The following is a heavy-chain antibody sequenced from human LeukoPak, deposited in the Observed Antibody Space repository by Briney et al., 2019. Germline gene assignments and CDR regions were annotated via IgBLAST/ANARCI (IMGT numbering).Heavy chain of an antibody. CDR2: IYYSGST. CDR1: GFAFSSYSMN. J-gene: IGHJ4*02. D-gene: IGHD6-13*01. Sequence: GSLRLSCAASGFAFSSYSMNWVRQPPGKGLEWIGSIYYSGSTYYNPSLKSRVTISVDTSKNQFSLKLSSVTAADTAVYYCAVRPGIAAAGRPYYFDYWGQGTLVTVSS. V-gene: IGHV4-59*05. CDR3: AVRPGIAAAGRPYYFDY.